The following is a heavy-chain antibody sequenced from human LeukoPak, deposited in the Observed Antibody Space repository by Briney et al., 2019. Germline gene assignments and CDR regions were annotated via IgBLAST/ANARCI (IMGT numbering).Heavy chain of an antibody. J-gene: IGHJ5*02. Sequence: SVKVSCKASGGTFSSYAISWVRQAPGQGLEWMGGIIPIFGTANYAQKFQGRVTITADESTSTAYMELSSLRSEDTAVYYCARDPGSGRDLTSWFDPWGQGTLVTVSS. V-gene: IGHV1-69*13. CDR2: IIPIFGTA. CDR3: ARDPGSGRDLTSWFDP. CDR1: GGTFSSYA. D-gene: IGHD2-15*01.